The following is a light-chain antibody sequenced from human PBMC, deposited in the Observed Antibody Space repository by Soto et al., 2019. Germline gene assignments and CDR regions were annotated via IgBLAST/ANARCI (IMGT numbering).Light chain of an antibody. Sequence: IQLTQSPSSLSDSVGHRVTITSRASQSITIYLNWYQQKPGTAPRVLIFGASSLQRGVPSRFSGSGSGADFTLTINGLQPEDFATYYCQQSHSSPYTFGLGTKVDI. J-gene: IGKJ2*01. CDR1: QSITIY. V-gene: IGKV1-39*01. CDR3: QQSHSSPYT. CDR2: GAS.